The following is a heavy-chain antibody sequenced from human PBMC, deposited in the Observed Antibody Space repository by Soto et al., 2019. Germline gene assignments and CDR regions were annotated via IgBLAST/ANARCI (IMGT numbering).Heavy chain of an antibody. D-gene: IGHD6-13*01. CDR1: GGSISTYY. CDR2: SYYSATT. J-gene: IGHJ4*02. V-gene: IGHV4-59*01. CDR3: ARGGDSSSWFGGRRSVTYFNY. Sequence: QVLLQESGPGLVKPSETLSLTCTVAGGSISTYYWSWIRQPPGKGLEWIGYSYYSATTSYNPSLESRITISVDTSKNQFSLKLSSVTAADTAVYYCARGGDSSSWFGGRRSVTYFNYWGLGTLVTVSS.